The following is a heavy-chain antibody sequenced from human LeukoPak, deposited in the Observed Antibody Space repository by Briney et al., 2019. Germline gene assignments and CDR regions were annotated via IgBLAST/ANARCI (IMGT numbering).Heavy chain of an antibody. V-gene: IGHV3-49*04. CDR1: GFTFGDYA. CDR3: TRDRGSSTLGDY. D-gene: IGHD7-27*01. Sequence: PGGSLRLSCTVSGFTFGDYAINWVRQAPGKGLEWVGFIRSKAFGETAEYAASVKGRFTISRDDSKSIAYLQMSSLKTEDTAVYYCTRDRGSSTLGDYWGQGTLVTVSS. CDR2: IRSKAFGETA. J-gene: IGHJ4*02.